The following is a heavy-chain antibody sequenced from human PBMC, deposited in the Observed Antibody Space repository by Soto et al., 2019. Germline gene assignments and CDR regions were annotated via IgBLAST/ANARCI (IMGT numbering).Heavy chain of an antibody. D-gene: IGHD6-19*01. CDR2: ISYDGSNK. Sequence: QVQLVESGGGVVQPGRSLRLSCAASGFTFSSYAMHWVRQAPGKGLEWVAVISYDGSNKYYADAVKGRFTISRDNSKNTLYLQMNSLRAEDTAVYYCARGCSSGWSNFDYWGQGTLVTVSS. CDR1: GFTFSSYA. CDR3: ARGCSSGWSNFDY. J-gene: IGHJ4*02. V-gene: IGHV3-30-3*01.